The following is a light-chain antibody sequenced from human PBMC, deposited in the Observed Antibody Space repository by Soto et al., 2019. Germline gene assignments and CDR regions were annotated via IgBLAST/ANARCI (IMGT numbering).Light chain of an antibody. CDR3: AAWDGSLNSLL. CDR1: SSNIGTNT. CDR2: RND. V-gene: IGLV1-44*01. J-gene: IGLJ2*01. Sequence: QSVLTQPPSASGTPGQSVAISCSGSSSNIGTNTVTWYQHVPGAAPKLVIFRNDQRPSGVPDRFSGSKSDTSASLAISGLQSDDEAHYYCAAWDGSLNSLLFGGGTKLTVL.